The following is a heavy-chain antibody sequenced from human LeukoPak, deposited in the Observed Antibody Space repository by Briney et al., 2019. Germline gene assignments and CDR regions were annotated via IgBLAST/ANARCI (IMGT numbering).Heavy chain of an antibody. Sequence: GGSLRLSCAASGFTFSSYGMHWVRQAPGKGLEWVAFIRYDGSNKYYADSVKGRFTISRDNSKNTLYLQMNSLRAEDTAVYYCAKDRGLYPYYFDYSGQGTLVTVSP. CDR1: GFTFSSYG. J-gene: IGHJ4*02. D-gene: IGHD2-15*01. CDR3: AKDRGLYPYYFDY. V-gene: IGHV3-30*02. CDR2: IRYDGSNK.